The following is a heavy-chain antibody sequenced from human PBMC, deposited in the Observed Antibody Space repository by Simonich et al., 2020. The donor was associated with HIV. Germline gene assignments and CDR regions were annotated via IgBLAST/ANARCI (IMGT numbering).Heavy chain of an antibody. D-gene: IGHD6-13*01. CDR1: GYTFTNYY. CDR2: NNPRGNIT. Sequence: QVQLEQSGAAVKKPGASVKVSCKTSGYTFTNYYMHWVRQAPGKGLEWMGINNPRGNITTYAKNFKCRVTMTRDTSTSTVYMELSSLRSEDTAVYYCARGYSSSSYYLDFWGQGTLVTVSS. J-gene: IGHJ4*02. V-gene: IGHV1-46*01. CDR3: ARGYSSSSYYLDF.